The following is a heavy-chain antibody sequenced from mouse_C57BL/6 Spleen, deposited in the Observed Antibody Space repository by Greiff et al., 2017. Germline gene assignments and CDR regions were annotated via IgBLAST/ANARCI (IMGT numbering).Heavy chain of an antibody. D-gene: IGHD2-1*01. J-gene: IGHJ4*01. CDR3: AREDYGNYGGGSNMDY. V-gene: IGHV1-55*01. CDR1: GYTFTSYW. CDR2: IYPGSGST. Sequence: VQLQQPGAELVKPGASVKMSCKASGYTFTSYWITWVKQRPGQGLEWIGDIYPGSGSTNYNEKFKSKATLTVDTSSSPAYMQRSSLTSEDSAVYYGAREDYGNYGGGSNMDYRGKGTTVTVSS.